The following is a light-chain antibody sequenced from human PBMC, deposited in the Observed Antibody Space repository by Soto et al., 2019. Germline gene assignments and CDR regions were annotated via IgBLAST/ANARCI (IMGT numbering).Light chain of an antibody. J-gene: IGLJ1*01. CDR2: EVS. CDR3: SSYAGTNTRYL. CDR1: NSDVGSYNY. Sequence: QSVLTQPPSASGSPGQSVTISCTGKNSDVGSYNYVSWYQQHPGKAPKLMIFEVSKRPSGVPDRFSGSKSGNTASLTVSGLQPEDQADYYCSSYAGTNTRYLFGTGTKVTVL. V-gene: IGLV2-8*01.